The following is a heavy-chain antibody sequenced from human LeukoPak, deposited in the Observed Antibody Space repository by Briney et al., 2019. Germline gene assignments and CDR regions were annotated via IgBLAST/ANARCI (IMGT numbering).Heavy chain of an antibody. D-gene: IGHD3-22*01. CDR3: ARGFNPYYYDTSGPRGNYFDY. CDR1: GVSFRGYY. J-gene: IGHJ4*02. V-gene: IGHV4-34*01. CDR2: INHSGST. Sequence: SETLSLTCAVYGVSFRGYYWTWIRQPPGKGLEWVGEINHSGSTNYNPSLKSRVTISVDTSKKQFSLKLRSVTASDTAVYFCARGFNPYYYDTSGPRGNYFDYWGQGTLVTVSS.